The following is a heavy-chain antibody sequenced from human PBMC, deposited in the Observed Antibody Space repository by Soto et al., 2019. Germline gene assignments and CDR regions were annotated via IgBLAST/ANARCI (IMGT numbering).Heavy chain of an antibody. D-gene: IGHD2-2*02. V-gene: IGHV1-58*01. CDR3: AAQGAIRGYYYGMDV. Sequence: ASVKVSCKASGFTITSSAVQWVRQARGQRLEWIGWIVVGSGNTIYAQKFQERVTITRDMSTSTAYMELSSLRSEDTAVYYCAAQGAIRGYYYGMDVWGQGTTVTVSS. J-gene: IGHJ6*02. CDR1: GFTITSSA. CDR2: IVVGSGNT.